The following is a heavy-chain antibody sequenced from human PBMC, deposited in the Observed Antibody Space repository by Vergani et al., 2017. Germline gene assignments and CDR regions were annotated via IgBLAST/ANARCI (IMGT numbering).Heavy chain of an antibody. CDR3: ARAGDRWDVDY. Sequence: EVQLVESGGGLVQPGGSLRLSCAASGFTFSSYELNWVRQAPGRGLEWVSYISSSGSTIYYADSVKGRFTISRDNAKNSLYLQMNSLRAEDTAVYYCARAGDRWDVDYWGQGILVTVSA. D-gene: IGHD7-27*01. V-gene: IGHV3-48*03. CDR2: ISSSGSTI. CDR1: GFTFSSYE. J-gene: IGHJ4*02.